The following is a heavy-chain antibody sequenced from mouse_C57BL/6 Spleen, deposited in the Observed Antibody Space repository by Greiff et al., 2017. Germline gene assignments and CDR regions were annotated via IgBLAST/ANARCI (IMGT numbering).Heavy chain of an antibody. Sequence: EVKLVESGGGLVKPGGSLKLSCAASGFTFSSYAMSWVRQTPEKRLEWVATISDGGSYTYYPDNVKGRFTISRDNAKNNLYLQMSHLKSEDTAMYYCARVYDYEAWFAYWGQGTLVTVSA. CDR3: ARVYDYEAWFAY. CDR1: GFTFSSYA. V-gene: IGHV5-4*03. J-gene: IGHJ3*01. D-gene: IGHD2-4*01. CDR2: ISDGGSYT.